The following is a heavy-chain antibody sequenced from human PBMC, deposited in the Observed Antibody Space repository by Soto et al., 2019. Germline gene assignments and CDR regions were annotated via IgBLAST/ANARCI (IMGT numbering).Heavy chain of an antibody. CDR1: GGTFSRHA. D-gene: IGHD3-22*01. CDR3: ARGWGYDSNDYYYAY. CDR2: IIPIFGTA. Sequence: QVQLVQSGAEVRKPGSSVKVSCKASGGTFSRHAISWVRQAPGQVLEWMGGIIPIFGTAHHAQKFQGRVTIIADESTSTVYMELSSLRSEDTAMYYCARGWGYDSNDYYYAYWGQGTLVIVSS. V-gene: IGHV1-69*01. J-gene: IGHJ4*02.